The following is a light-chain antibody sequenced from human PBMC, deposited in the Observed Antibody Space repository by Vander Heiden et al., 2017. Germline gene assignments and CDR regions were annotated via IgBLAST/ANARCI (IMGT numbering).Light chain of an antibody. V-gene: IGKV1-6*01. CDR3: LQYYNYPRT. Sequence: QMTQSPSSLSASVGDRLTISCRASHGITNDPGWYQQKPGKAPKLLIYAASSLQSGVPSRFSGSGSGTDFTLTINSLQPEDFATYYCLQYYNYPRTFGQGTKVEIK. CDR1: HGITND. J-gene: IGKJ1*01. CDR2: AAS.